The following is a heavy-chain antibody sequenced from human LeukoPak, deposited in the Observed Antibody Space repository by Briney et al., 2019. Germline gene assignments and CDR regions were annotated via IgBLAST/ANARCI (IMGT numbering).Heavy chain of an antibody. Sequence: GGSLRLSCAASGFTFDDYGMNWVRQAPGKGLEWVSLIYNDGRTYYADSVKGRCTISRDNLKNVLYLQMNSLKVEDTALYYCARGLFLSGYLDAFDIWGQGTVVTVSS. CDR1: GFTFDDYG. J-gene: IGHJ3*02. V-gene: IGHV3-53*01. CDR2: IYNDGRT. D-gene: IGHD3-22*01. CDR3: ARGLFLSGYLDAFDI.